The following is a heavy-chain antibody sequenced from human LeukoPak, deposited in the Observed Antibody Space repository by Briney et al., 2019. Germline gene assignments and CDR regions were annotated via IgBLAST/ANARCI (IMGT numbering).Heavy chain of an antibody. D-gene: IGHD3-22*01. V-gene: IGHV4-34*01. Sequence: PSETLSLTCAVYGGSFSGYYWSWIRQPPRKGLEWIGEINHSGSTNYNPSLKSRATISVDTSKNQFSLKLSSVTAADTAVYYCARETAPDSSGYSLDYWGQGTLVTVSS. CDR3: ARETAPDSSGYSLDY. CDR1: GGSFSGYY. CDR2: INHSGST. J-gene: IGHJ4*02.